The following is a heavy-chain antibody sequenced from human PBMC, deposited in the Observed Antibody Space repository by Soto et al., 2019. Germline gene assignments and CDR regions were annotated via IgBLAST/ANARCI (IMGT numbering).Heavy chain of an antibody. J-gene: IGHJ4*02. D-gene: IGHD4-17*01. CDR2: INWNGGST. V-gene: IGHV3-20*01. CDR3: ARDLYGDYGNDH. Sequence: EVQLVESGGGVVRPGGSLRLSCAASGFTFDDYGMSWVRQAPGKGLERVSGINWNGGSTGYADSVKGRFTISRDNAKNTLELQMNRLRAEDTALYHCARDLYGDYGNDHWGQGTLVTVSS. CDR1: GFTFDDYG.